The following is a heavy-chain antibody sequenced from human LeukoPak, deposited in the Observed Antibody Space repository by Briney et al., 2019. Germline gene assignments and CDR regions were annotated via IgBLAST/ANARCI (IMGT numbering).Heavy chain of an antibody. Sequence: SGPTLVKPTQTLTLTCSFSGFSLDTGGVRVAWIRQPPGKALEWLALIYWDDDKRYNPSLKSRLTISKDTSKNGVVLTMTNMDPVDTGTYYCAQKGRAGTDFGHWGQGTLVTVSS. CDR3: AQKGRAGTDFGH. CDR2: IYWDDDK. J-gene: IGHJ4*02. V-gene: IGHV2-5*02. CDR1: GFSLDTGGVR.